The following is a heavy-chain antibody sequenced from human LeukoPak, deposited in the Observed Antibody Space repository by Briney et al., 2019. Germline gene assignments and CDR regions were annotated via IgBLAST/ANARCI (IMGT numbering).Heavy chain of an antibody. CDR2: ISDAGRND. CDR3: ARWFGERVIDN. J-gene: IGHJ4*02. Sequence: GASLRLSCAASGFNFRRFGMHWVRQAPGKGPEWVAVISDAGRNDNYGDSVKGRFAISKDNSRNMLYLQMNSLRPEDTAVYYCARWFGERVIDNWGQGILVTVSS. D-gene: IGHD3-10*01. V-gene: IGHV3-30*03. CDR1: GFNFRRFG.